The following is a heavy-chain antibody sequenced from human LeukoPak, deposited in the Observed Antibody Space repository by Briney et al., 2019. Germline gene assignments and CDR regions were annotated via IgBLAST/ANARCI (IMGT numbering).Heavy chain of an antibody. Sequence: GGSLRLSCAASGFSFSDYYMSWIRQAPGKGLEWLAYISHSGNTIYYADSVKGRFTISRDSAENSVYLQMNSLRAEDTAVYYCARDRDNRVIGNSPYYYFMDVWGKGATVTVSS. CDR2: ISHSGNTI. J-gene: IGHJ6*03. CDR1: GFSFSDYY. D-gene: IGHD2-21*01. V-gene: IGHV3-11*04. CDR3: ARDRDNRVIGNSPYYYFMDV.